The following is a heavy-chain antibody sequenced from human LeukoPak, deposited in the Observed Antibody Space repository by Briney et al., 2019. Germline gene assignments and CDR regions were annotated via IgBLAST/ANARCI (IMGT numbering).Heavy chain of an antibody. CDR1: GGSFSGYY. D-gene: IGHD1-26*01. V-gene: IGHV4-34*01. CDR3: ARTYSGRTGFDP. CDR2: INHSGST. Sequence: SETLSLTCAVYGGSFSGYYWSWIRQPPGKGLEWIGEINHSGSTNYNPSLKSRVTISVDTSKNQFSLKLSSVTAADTAVYYCARTYSGRTGFDPWGQGTLVTVSS. J-gene: IGHJ5*02.